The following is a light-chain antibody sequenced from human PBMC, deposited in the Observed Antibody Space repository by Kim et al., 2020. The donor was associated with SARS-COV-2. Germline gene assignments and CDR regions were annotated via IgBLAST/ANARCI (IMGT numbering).Light chain of an antibody. CDR1: QDISSH. V-gene: IGKV1-27*01. CDR3: QKYNSAPWT. Sequence: SASVGDRVTITCRASQDISSHLAWYQQKPERVPKLLISAASTLQAGVPSRFSGSGSGTDFTLTISSLQPEDVATYYCQKYNSAPWTFDQGTKLEI. J-gene: IGKJ1*01. CDR2: AAS.